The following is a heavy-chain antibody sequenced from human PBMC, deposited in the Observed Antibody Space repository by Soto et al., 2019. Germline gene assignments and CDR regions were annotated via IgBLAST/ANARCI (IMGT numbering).Heavy chain of an antibody. CDR2: INHSGST. V-gene: IGHV4-34*01. J-gene: IGHJ4*02. CDR3: ARARRDYDISSPRGDY. CDR1: GGSFSGYY. Sequence: QVQLQQWGAGLLKPSETLSLTCAVYGGSFSGYYWSWIRQPPGKGLEWIGEINHSGSTNYNPSLKSRVTISVDTSKNQFSLKLSSVTAADTAVYYCARARRDYDISSPRGDYWGQGTLVTVSS. D-gene: IGHD6-6*01.